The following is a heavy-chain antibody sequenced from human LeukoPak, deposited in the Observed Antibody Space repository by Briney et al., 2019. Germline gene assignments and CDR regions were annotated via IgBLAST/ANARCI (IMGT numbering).Heavy chain of an antibody. Sequence: GGSLRLSCAASSGFTFSNAWMNWVRQAPGKGLEWVGRIKSEVDGGAIDYAAPVKGRFTISREDSRKTLYLQMNSLEIDDTAVYYCLLWFGASFYWGQGTLVTVSS. CDR2: IKSEVDGGAI. V-gene: IGHV3-15*01. CDR1: GFTFSNAW. D-gene: IGHD3-10*01. J-gene: IGHJ4*02. CDR3: LLWFGASFY.